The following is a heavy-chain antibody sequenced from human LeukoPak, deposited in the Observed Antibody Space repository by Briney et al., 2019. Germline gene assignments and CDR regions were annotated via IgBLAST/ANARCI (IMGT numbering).Heavy chain of an antibody. D-gene: IGHD1-26*01. CDR1: GYTFTGYY. CDR3: ARDEGWELLQGIYY. V-gene: IGHV1-2*02. Sequence: GASVKVSCKASGYTFTGYYMHWVRQAPGQGLEWMGWINPNSGGTNYAQKFQGRVTMTRDTSISTAYMELSRLRSDDTAVYYCARDEGWELLQGIYYWGQGTLVTVSS. J-gene: IGHJ4*02. CDR2: INPNSGGT.